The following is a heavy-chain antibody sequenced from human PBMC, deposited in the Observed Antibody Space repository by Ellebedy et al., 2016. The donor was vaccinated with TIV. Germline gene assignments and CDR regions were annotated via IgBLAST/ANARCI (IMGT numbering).Heavy chain of an antibody. V-gene: IGHV5-10-1*01. Sequence: GESLKISCKGSGYSFTRYWIKWVRQMPGKGLELMGRIDPSDSYTNYNPSFQGHVTISTDKAITTAYLQWSSLKVSDNAMYYCAREINGRYDYWGQGTLVTVSA. CDR2: IDPSDSYT. D-gene: IGHD1-26*01. CDR3: AREINGRYDY. CDR1: GYSFTRYW. J-gene: IGHJ4*02.